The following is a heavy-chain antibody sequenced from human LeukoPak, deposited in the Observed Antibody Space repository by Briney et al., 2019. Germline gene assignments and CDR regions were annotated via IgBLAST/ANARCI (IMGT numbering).Heavy chain of an antibody. V-gene: IGHV3-48*03. D-gene: IGHD6-13*01. CDR1: GFTFSSYE. Sequence: GGSLRLSCAASGFTFSSYEMNWVRQAPGKGLEWVSYISSSGSTIYYADSVKGRFTISRDNAKNSLYLQMNSLRAEDTAVYYCARARYSSSWSDFDYWGQGTLVTVSS. J-gene: IGHJ4*02. CDR2: ISSSGSTI. CDR3: ARARYSSSWSDFDY.